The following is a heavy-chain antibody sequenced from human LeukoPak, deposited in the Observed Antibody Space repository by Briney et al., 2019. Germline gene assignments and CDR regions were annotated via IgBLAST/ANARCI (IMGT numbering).Heavy chain of an antibody. J-gene: IGHJ3*02. Sequence: GASVKVSCKASGYTFTSYGITWVRQAPGQGLEWMGWINAYNGKTKYAQKVQGRVTMTTDTSTSTAYMEVRSLTSDDTAVYYCARESYVWGTYRSDDALDIWGQGTMVTVSS. CDR1: GYTFTSYG. D-gene: IGHD3-16*02. CDR3: ARESYVWGTYRSDDALDI. V-gene: IGHV1-18*01. CDR2: INAYNGKT.